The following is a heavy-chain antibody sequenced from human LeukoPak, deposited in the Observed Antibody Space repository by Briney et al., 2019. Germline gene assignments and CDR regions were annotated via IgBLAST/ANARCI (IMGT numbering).Heavy chain of an antibody. CDR1: GFTFSSYA. V-gene: IGHV3-23*01. CDR3: AKRAPGSGRYYFDY. CDR2: ISGSGLST. D-gene: IGHD6-19*01. Sequence: GGSLRLFCAASGFTFSSYAMTWVRQAPGKGLEWVSVISGSGLSTNYAASVKGRLTISRDNSKNTLYLQMNSLRAEDTAVYYCAKRAPGSGRYYFDYWGQGILVTVSS. J-gene: IGHJ4*02.